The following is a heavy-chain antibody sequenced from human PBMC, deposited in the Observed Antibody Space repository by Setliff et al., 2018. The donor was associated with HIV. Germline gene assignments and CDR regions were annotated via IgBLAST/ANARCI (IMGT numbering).Heavy chain of an antibody. V-gene: IGHV4-34*12. CDR3: ARLRREEQWLVRGWFDP. D-gene: IGHD6-19*01. Sequence: SETLSLTCAVYGGSFNDYYWSWIRQPPGKGLEWIGEIIHSGSINYNPSLKSRVTISVDTYNNQFSLKLSSVTAADTAVYYCARLRREEQWLVRGWFDPWGQGTLVTVSS. CDR1: GGSFNDYY. J-gene: IGHJ5*02. CDR2: IIHSGSI.